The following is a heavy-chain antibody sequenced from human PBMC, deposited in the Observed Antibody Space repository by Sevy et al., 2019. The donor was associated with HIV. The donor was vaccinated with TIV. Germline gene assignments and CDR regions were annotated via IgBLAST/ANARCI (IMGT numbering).Heavy chain of an antibody. Sequence: GGSLRLSCAASGFTFSSYGMHWVRQAPGKGLEWVAVISYDGSNKYYADSVKGRFTISRDNSKNTLYLQMNSLRAEDTAVYYCAKDAGITMIGTWYYGMDVWGQGTTVTVSS. D-gene: IGHD3-22*01. V-gene: IGHV3-30*18. CDR2: ISYDGSNK. CDR3: AKDAGITMIGTWYYGMDV. J-gene: IGHJ6*02. CDR1: GFTFSSYG.